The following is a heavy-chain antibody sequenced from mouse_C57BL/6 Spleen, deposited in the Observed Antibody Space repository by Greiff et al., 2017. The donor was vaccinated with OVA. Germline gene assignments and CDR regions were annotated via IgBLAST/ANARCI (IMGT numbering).Heavy chain of an antibody. Sequence: QVQLQQPGAELVMPGASVKLSCKASGYTFTSYWMHWVKQRPGQGLEWIGEIDPSDSYTNYNQKFKGKSTLTVDKSSSTAYMQLSSLTSEDSAVYYCARGGYGYDGAMDYWGQGTSVTVSS. CDR2: IDPSDSYT. V-gene: IGHV1-69*01. CDR1: GYTFTSYW. J-gene: IGHJ4*01. CDR3: ARGGYGYDGAMDY. D-gene: IGHD2-2*01.